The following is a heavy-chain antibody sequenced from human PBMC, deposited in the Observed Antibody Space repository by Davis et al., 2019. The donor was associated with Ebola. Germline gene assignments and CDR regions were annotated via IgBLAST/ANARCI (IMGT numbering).Heavy chain of an antibody. V-gene: IGHV3-30-3*01. Sequence: GESLKISCAASGFTFSSSATHWVRQATGKGLEWVAFISSDGDNKYYAESVKGRFTISRDNSKNTVYLQMSSLRTDDTAVYYCARGLWEYYGSGLPKYFDNWGQGTLVTVSS. CDR2: ISSDGDNK. D-gene: IGHD3-10*01. CDR1: GFTFSSSA. CDR3: ARGLWEYYGSGLPKYFDN. J-gene: IGHJ4*02.